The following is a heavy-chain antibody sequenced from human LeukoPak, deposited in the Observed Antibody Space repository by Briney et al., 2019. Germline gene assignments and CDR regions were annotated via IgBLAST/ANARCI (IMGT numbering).Heavy chain of an antibody. Sequence: GGSLRLSCAASGFTFSSYWMSWVRQAPGKGLEWVANIKQDGSEKYYVDSVRGRFTISRDNAKNSLYLQMNSLRAEDTAVYYCARDLPGIAAASDCWGQGTLVTVSS. D-gene: IGHD6-13*01. CDR3: ARDLPGIAAASDC. V-gene: IGHV3-7*01. J-gene: IGHJ4*02. CDR1: GFTFSSYW. CDR2: IKQDGSEK.